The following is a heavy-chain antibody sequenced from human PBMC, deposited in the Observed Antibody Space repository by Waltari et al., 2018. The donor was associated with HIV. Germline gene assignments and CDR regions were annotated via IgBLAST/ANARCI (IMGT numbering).Heavy chain of an antibody. CDR1: GGSISSSSYY. CDR3: ARRNADNSHFDY. V-gene: IGHV4-39*01. CDR2: IYYRRST. D-gene: IGHD1-26*01. J-gene: IGHJ4*02. Sequence: QLQLQESGPGLVKPSETLSLTCTVSGGSISSSSYYWGWIRQPPGKGLEWIGSIYYRRSTYYNPSLKSRVTCSVDTSKNQFSLKLSSVTAADTAVYYCARRNADNSHFDYWGQGTLVTVSS.